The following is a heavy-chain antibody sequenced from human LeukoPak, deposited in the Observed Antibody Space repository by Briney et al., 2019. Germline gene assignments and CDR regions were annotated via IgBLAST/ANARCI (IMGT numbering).Heavy chain of an antibody. CDR2: IIPILGIA. Sequence: SVKVSCKASGGTFSSYAISWVRQAPGQGLEWMGRIIPILGIANYAQKFQGRVTITADKSTSTAYMELSSLRSEDTAVYYCARARRIAVAGTRVGPLDYWGQGTLVTVSS. CDR3: ARARRIAVAGTRVGPLDY. J-gene: IGHJ4*02. V-gene: IGHV1-69*04. D-gene: IGHD6-19*01. CDR1: GGTFSSYA.